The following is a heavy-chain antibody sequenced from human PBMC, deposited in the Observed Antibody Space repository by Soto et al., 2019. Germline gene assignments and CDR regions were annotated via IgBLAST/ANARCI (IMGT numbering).Heavy chain of an antibody. V-gene: IGHV1-69*13. CDR1: GGDFSNYA. CDR2: IIPIFRTA. D-gene: IGHD2-21*01. Sequence: SVTVSCKDSGGDFSNYAISWVRQAPGQGPEWMGGIIPIFRTATYAQKFQGRVTITADDSTRTAYMELSGLTSEDTADYYWARDSLIPSAADYYFDMDVWGQGTTVTVS. J-gene: IGHJ6*02. CDR3: ARDSLIPSAADYYFDMDV.